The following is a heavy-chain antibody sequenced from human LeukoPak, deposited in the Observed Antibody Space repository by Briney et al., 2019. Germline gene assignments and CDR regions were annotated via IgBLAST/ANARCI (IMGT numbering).Heavy chain of an antibody. V-gene: IGHV1-24*01. J-gene: IGHJ5*01. Sequence: SVKVSCRVSGYSLSELSTHWVRQAPGQGLEWMGGFDPGDDETIYAQKFQGRVTMTEDTSTDTAYLELSSLRSEDTAVYFCATEKDLLLDSWGQGTPVTVSS. CDR2: FDPGDDET. CDR1: GYSLSELS. D-gene: IGHD1-26*01. CDR3: ATEKDLLLDS.